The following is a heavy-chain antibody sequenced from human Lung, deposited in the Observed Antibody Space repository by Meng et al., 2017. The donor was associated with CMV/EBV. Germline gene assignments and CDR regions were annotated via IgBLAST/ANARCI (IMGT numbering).Heavy chain of an antibody. D-gene: IGHD3-22*01. Sequence: GESXKISCAASGFTFNTYAMHWVRQAPGKGLEWVAVISYEGSNKYTADSVQGRLTISRDNSKNNLYLQMNSLKVEDTAVYYCVRHKRGKFMIAVLIEWCGMDVWXQGTXVTVSS. CDR3: VRHKRGKFMIAVLIEWCGMDV. V-gene: IGHV3-30*04. J-gene: IGHJ6*02. CDR1: GFTFNTYA. CDR2: ISYEGSNK.